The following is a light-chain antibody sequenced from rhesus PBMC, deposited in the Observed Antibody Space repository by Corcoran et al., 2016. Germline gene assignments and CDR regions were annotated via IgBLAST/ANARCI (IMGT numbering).Light chain of an antibody. V-gene: IGLV2-23*01. CDR2: DVS. CDR1: SSDIGGYNY. J-gene: IGLJ1*01. CDR3: SSYAGSNTFI. Sequence: QAALTQPPSVSGSPGQSVSISCTGTSSDIGGYNYVSWYQQHPDKAPKLMIYDVSKRPSGVSDRFSGSKSGSTASLTISGLQAEDEADYYCSSYAGSNTFIFGGGTRLTVL.